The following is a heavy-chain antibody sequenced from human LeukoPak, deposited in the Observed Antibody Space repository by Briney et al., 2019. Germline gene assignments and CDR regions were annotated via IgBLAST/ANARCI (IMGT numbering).Heavy chain of an antibody. CDR3: AKAVGDAPFHF. CDR2: IRFDGSDK. J-gene: IGHJ4*02. V-gene: IGHV3-30*02. CDR1: GFTFSTSD. D-gene: IGHD2-2*01. Sequence: GGSLRLSCAASGFTFSTSDMHWVRQSPGKGLEWVVFIRFDGSDKYYGDSVKGRFTISRDNFKNTLSLQMNNLRVEDTAVYYCAKAVGDAPFHFWGQGTLVTVSS.